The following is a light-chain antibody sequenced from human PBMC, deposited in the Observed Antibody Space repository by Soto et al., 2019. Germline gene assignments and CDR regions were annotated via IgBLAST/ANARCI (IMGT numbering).Light chain of an antibody. CDR1: QSVLYSSNNKNY. CDR3: QQYYSTPIT. Sequence: DIVMTQSPDSLAVSLGERATINSKSSQSVLYSSNNKNYLAWYQQKPGQSPKLLIYWASTRESGVPDRFSGSGSGTDFSLTISSLQAEDVAVYYCQQYYSTPITFGQGTRLEIK. CDR2: WAS. V-gene: IGKV4-1*01. J-gene: IGKJ5*01.